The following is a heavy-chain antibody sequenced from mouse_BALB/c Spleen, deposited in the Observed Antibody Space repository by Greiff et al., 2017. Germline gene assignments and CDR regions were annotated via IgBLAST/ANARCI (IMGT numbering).Heavy chain of an antibody. CDR3: ARDAPLEGPGAMDD. V-gene: IGHV7-1*02. D-gene: IGHD3-3*01. J-gene: IGHJ4*01. Sequence: EVQVVESGGGLVQPGGSLRLSCATSGFTFSDFYMEWVRQPPGKRLEWIAASRNNANDYTTEYSASVKGRFIVSRDTSQSIRYLQMNALRAEDTASYYCARDAPLEGPGAMDDWGQGTSVTVSS. CDR1: GFTFSDFY. CDR2: SRNNANDYTT.